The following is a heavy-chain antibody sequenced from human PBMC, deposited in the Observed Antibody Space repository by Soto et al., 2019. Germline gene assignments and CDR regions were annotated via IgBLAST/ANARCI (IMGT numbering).Heavy chain of an antibody. CDR1: GGSFSGYY. CDR2: INHSGSI. V-gene: IGHV4-34*01. J-gene: IGHJ4*02. D-gene: IGHD3-3*01. Sequence: SETLSLTCAVYGGSFSGYYWSWIRQPPGKGLEWIGEINHSGSINYNPSLKSRVTISVDTSKNQFSLKLSSVTAADTAVYYCARVGRTYYDFWSGHLAYYFDYWGQGTMVTVYS. CDR3: ARVGRTYYDFWSGHLAYYFDY.